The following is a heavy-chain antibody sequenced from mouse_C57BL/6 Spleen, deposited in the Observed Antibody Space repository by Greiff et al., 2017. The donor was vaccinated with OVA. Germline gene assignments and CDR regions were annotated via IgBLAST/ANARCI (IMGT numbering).Heavy chain of an antibody. CDR3: AREGEGLRRGYAMDY. CDR2: ISDGGSYT. V-gene: IGHV5-4*01. Sequence: EVMLVESGGGLVKPGGSLKLSCAASGFTFSSYAMSWVRQTPEKRLEWVATISDGGSYTYYPDNVKGRFTISRDNAKNNLYLQMSHLKSEDTAMYYCAREGEGLRRGYAMDYWGQGTSVTVSA. D-gene: IGHD2-4*01. J-gene: IGHJ4*01. CDR1: GFTFSSYA.